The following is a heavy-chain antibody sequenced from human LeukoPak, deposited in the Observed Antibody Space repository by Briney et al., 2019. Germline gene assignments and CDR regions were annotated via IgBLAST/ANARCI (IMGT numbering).Heavy chain of an antibody. CDR1: GFTFSSYA. CDR3: AKKVGLVSAPLYYFDV. CDR2: ISGPGGSW. D-gene: IGHD5/OR15-5a*01. Sequence: GGSLRLSCAASGFTFSSYAMSWVRQAPGKGLEWVSAISGPGGSWDYADSVKGRFTISRDNSKSTLFLQMNSLRAEDTAIYYCAKKVGLVSAPLYYFDVWGQGTLVTVSS. V-gene: IGHV3-23*01. J-gene: IGHJ4*02.